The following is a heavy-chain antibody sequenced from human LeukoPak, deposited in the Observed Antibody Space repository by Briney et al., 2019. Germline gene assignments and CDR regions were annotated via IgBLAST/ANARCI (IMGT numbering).Heavy chain of an antibody. V-gene: IGHV3-23*01. CDR2: ISGSGSTT. D-gene: IGHD2-15*01. J-gene: IGHJ3*02. CDR1: GFTFSSYA. Sequence: GGSLRLSCAASGFTFSSYAMNWVRQAPGKGLEWVSAISGSGSTTYYADSVKGRFTISRDNSKNTLFLQMNSLTAEDTAIYSCARPRLEYCSGGSCFDAFDIWGQGTVVTVSS. CDR3: ARPRLEYCSGGSCFDAFDI.